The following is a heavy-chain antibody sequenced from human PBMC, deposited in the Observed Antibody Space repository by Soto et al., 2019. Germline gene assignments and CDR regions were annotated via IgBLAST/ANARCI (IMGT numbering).Heavy chain of an antibody. V-gene: IGHV4-31*03. Sequence: SETLSLTCTVSGGSISSGGYYWSWIRQHPGKGLEWIGYIYYSGSTYYNPSLKSRVTISVDTSKNQFSLKLSSVTAADTAVYYCARAVYYCGGDCYRWFDPWGQGTLVTVSS. J-gene: IGHJ5*02. D-gene: IGHD2-21*02. CDR1: GGSISSGGYY. CDR2: IYYSGST. CDR3: ARAVYYCGGDCYRWFDP.